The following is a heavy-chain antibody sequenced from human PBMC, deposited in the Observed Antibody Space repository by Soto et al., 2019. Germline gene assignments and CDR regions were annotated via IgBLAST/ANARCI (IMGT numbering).Heavy chain of an antibody. CDR2: ISSSSSYI. V-gene: IGHV3-21*01. CDR3: AGTEGYCTNGVCLDAFYI. D-gene: IGHD2-8*01. J-gene: IGHJ3*02. CDR1: GFTFSSYS. Sequence: EVQLVESGGGLVKPGGCLRLSCAASGFTFSSYSMNWVRQAPGKGLEWVSSISSSSSYIYYADSVKGRFTISRDNAKNSLYLQMNSLRAVDTAVYYCAGTEGYCTNGVCLDAFYIWGQGTMVTVSS.